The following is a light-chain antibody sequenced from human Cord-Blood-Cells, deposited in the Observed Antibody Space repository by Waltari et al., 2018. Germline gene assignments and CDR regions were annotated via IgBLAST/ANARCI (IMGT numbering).Light chain of an antibody. Sequence: EIVLKQSPATLSLSPGERANLSCRASQSVSSYLAWYQQKPGQAPRLLIYDASNRATGIPARFSGSGSGTDFTLTISSLEPEDFAVYYCQQRSNWPPTFGGGTKVEIK. V-gene: IGKV3-11*01. CDR2: DAS. J-gene: IGKJ4*01. CDR3: QQRSNWPPT. CDR1: QSVSSY.